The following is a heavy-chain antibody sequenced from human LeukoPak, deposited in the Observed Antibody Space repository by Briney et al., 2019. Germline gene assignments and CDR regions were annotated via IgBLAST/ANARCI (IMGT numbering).Heavy chain of an antibody. Sequence: GASVKVSCKASGYTFTSNYIHWVRQAPGQGLEWMGMIYPRDGSTSYAQKFQGRVTVTRDTSTSTVHMELSGLRSEDTAVYYCARGNSRITMVRGKYYYYGMDVWGQGTTVTVSS. CDR1: GYTFTSNY. V-gene: IGHV1-46*01. CDR2: IYPRDGST. D-gene: IGHD3-10*01. CDR3: ARGNSRITMVRGKYYYYGMDV. J-gene: IGHJ6*02.